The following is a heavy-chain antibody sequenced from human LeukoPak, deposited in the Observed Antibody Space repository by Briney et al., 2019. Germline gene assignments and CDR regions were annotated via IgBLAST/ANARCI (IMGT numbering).Heavy chain of an antibody. CDR2: IYRDGDT. CDR1: GFTVSSNY. J-gene: IGHJ6*02. Sequence: GGSLRLSCAASGFTVSSNYMSWVRQAPGKGLEWVSVIYRDGDTYYADSVKGRFTISRDNSKNTLYLQMDSLRVVDTAVYYCARGTQNYYYYGLDVWGQGTTVTVSS. CDR3: ARGTQNYYYYGLDV. V-gene: IGHV3-66*01.